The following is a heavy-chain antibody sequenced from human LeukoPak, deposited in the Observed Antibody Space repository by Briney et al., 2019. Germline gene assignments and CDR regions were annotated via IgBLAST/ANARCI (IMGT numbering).Heavy chain of an antibody. J-gene: IGHJ3*02. CDR3: ARGITAGAFDI. CDR1: GFTFSSYE. Sequence: GGSLRLSCAASGFTFSSYEMNWVRQAPGKGLEWVSYISSSGNTIYYADSVKGRFTISRDNAKNTLYLQMNSLKAEDTALYHCARGITAGAFDIWGQGTMVTVSS. V-gene: IGHV3-48*03. CDR2: ISSSGNTI.